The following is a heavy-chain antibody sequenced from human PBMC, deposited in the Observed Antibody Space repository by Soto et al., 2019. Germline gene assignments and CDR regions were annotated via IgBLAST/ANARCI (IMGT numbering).Heavy chain of an antibody. Sequence: EVQLVESGGGLVKPGGSLRLSCAASGFTFSSYSMNWVRQAPGKGLEWVSSISSSSSYIYYADSVKGRFTISRDNAKNSLYLQMNSLRAEDTAVYYCARDTDFWSGYLGYYYYAMDVWGQGTTVTVSS. CDR1: GFTFSSYS. CDR3: ARDTDFWSGYLGYYYYAMDV. D-gene: IGHD3-3*01. CDR2: ISSSSSYI. V-gene: IGHV3-21*01. J-gene: IGHJ6*02.